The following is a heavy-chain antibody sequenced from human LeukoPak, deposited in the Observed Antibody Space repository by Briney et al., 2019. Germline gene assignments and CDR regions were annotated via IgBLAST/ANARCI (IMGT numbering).Heavy chain of an antibody. D-gene: IGHD2-15*01. CDR3: TREGGCSGGSCYRFDP. CDR2: IAPSDGGT. CDR1: Y. V-gene: IGHV1-46*03. Sequence: YMHWVRQAPGKGLEWMGAIAPSDGGTNYAQKFQGRVTMTRDTSTSTVYMDLSSLRSEDTAVYYCTREGGCSGGSCYRFDPWGQGALVTVSS. J-gene: IGHJ5*02.